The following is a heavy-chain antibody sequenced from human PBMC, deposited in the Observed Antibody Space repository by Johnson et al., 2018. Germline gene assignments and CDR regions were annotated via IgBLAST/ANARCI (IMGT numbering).Heavy chain of an antibody. V-gene: IGHV3-23*04. CDR1: GFPFGNYA. CDR3: ARGKGSGLRSGSQDTFDI. Sequence: VQLVESGGGLVQPGGSLRLSCEVSGFPFGNYAMNWVRQTPGKGLEWVSGVMPSGLSTFYADSVKGRFTISRDNSKNMLYLQMNSLKVEDMAVYYGARGKGSGLRSGSQDTFDIWGQGTMVTVSS. CDR2: VMPSGLST. J-gene: IGHJ3*02. D-gene: IGHD1-26*01.